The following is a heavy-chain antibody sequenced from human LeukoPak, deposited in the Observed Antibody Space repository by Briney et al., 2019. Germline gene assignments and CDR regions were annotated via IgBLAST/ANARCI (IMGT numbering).Heavy chain of an antibody. Sequence: GASVKVSCKASGYTFTDYFLHWVRQAPGQGLEWMGWINPNSGGTNYAQKFQGRVTMTRDTSISTAYMDLSRLRSDDTAVFYCARDPPGTTAFDLWGQGTMVTVSS. CDR3: ARDPPGTTAFDL. D-gene: IGHD1-1*01. CDR1: GYTFTDYF. J-gene: IGHJ3*01. V-gene: IGHV1-2*02. CDR2: INPNSGGT.